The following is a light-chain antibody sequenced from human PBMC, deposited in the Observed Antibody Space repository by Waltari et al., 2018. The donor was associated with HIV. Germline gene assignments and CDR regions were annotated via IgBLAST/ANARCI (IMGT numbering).Light chain of an antibody. CDR1: NRALGSFDL. CDR2: EVS. V-gene: IGLV2-14*01. Sequence: QSALTQPASVSGSRGQSITLSFTRTNRALGSFDLVSWYQQHPGHAPQLIIYEVSYRPSGVSDRVSGSKSINAASLTISGLQADDEADYYCCSYTSAATWVFGGGTKVTVL. CDR3: CSYTSAATWV. J-gene: IGLJ3*02.